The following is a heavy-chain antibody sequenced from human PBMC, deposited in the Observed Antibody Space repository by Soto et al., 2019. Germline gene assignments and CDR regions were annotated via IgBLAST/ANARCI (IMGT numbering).Heavy chain of an antibody. CDR1: GGSISSGDYY. D-gene: IGHD6-13*01. J-gene: IGHJ5*02. Sequence: SETLSLTCTVSGGSISSGDYYWSWIRQPPGEGLEWIGYIYYSGSTYYNPSLKSRVTISVDTSKNQFSLKLSSVTAADTAVYYCARTKLAAAGTEEGWFDPWGQGTLVTVSS. V-gene: IGHV4-30-4*01. CDR2: IYYSGST. CDR3: ARTKLAAAGTEEGWFDP.